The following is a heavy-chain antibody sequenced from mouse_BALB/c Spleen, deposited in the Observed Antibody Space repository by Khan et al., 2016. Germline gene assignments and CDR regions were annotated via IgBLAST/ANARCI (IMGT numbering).Heavy chain of an antibody. Sequence: QVQLQQSEAELMKPGASVKISCKATGYTFSNYWIEWVKQRPGHGLEWIGDILPGNANSNYNENLKGKATLTADTSSNTAYMQLSSLTSEDSAVYYCARAWYSMDYWGQGTTLTVSS. CDR2: ILPGNANS. CDR3: ARAWYSMDY. V-gene: IGHV1-9*01. J-gene: IGHJ4*01. CDR1: GYTFSNYW.